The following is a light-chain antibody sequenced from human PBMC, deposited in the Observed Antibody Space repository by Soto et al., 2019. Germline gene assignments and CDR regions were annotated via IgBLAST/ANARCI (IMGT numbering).Light chain of an antibody. CDR2: VAS. J-gene: IGKJ2*01. CDR3: QQYSTSSYT. CDR1: QSISTNF. V-gene: IGKV3-20*01. Sequence: IVLTQSPGTLSFSPGERATLSCRASQSISTNFLAWYQHKPGQAPRLLIFVASRRAPGITDRFSGSGSGTDFTLSISGLEPEDFAVYYCQQYSTSSYTFGQGTKLDIK.